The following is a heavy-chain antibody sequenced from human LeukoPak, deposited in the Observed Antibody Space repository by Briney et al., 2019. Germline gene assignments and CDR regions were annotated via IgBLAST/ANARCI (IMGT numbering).Heavy chain of an antibody. D-gene: IGHD3-3*01. Sequence: SQTLSLTCTVSGGSISSGGHYWSWIRQHPGKGLEWIGYIYYSGSTYYNPSLKSRVTISVDTSKNQFSLKLSSVTAADTAVYYCARREWSKYYFDYWGQGTLVTVSS. CDR3: ARREWSKYYFDY. V-gene: IGHV4-31*03. CDR1: GGSISSGGHY. CDR2: IYYSGST. J-gene: IGHJ4*02.